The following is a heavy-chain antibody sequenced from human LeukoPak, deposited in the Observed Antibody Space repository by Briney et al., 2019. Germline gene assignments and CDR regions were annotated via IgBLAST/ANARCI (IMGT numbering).Heavy chain of an antibody. CDR1: GGSFSGYY. J-gene: IGHJ4*02. Sequence: SETLSLTCAVYGGSFSGYYWSWIRQPPGKGLEWIGYVFHSGSTNYNPSLKSRVTISVDTSKNQFSLKLSSVTAADTAVYYCASSDIVTGTTYYFDYWGQGTLITVSS. CDR2: VFHSGST. CDR3: ASSDIVTGTTYYFDY. V-gene: IGHV4-59*01. D-gene: IGHD1-14*01.